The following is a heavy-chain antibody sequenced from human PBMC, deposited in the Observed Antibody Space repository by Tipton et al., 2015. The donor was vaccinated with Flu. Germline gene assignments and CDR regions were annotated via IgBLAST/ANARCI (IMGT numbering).Heavy chain of an antibody. CDR1: GFRFSSYE. Sequence: SLRLSCAASGFRFSSYEMNWVRQAPGKGLEWVSYISDSGSSLYYADSVKGRFTISRDNALNSLYLHMNSLRAEDTAVYYCARDWAATGWRGGMDVWGQGTTVTVS. CDR3: ARDWAATGWRGGMDV. D-gene: IGHD6-13*01. V-gene: IGHV3-48*03. J-gene: IGHJ6*02. CDR2: ISDSGSSL.